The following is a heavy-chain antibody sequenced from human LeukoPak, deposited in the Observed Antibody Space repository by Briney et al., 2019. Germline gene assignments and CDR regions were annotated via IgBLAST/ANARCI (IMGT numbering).Heavy chain of an antibody. Sequence: GGSLRLSCAASGFTSSSYAMSWVRQAPGKGLEWVSAISGSGGSTYYADSVKGRFTISRDNAKNSLYLQMNSLRAEDTAVYYCAREGPYDYVWGSYRYQPVDYWGQGTLVTVSS. CDR2: ISGSGGST. V-gene: IGHV3-23*01. D-gene: IGHD3-16*02. CDR1: GFTSSSYA. CDR3: AREGPYDYVWGSYRYQPVDY. J-gene: IGHJ4*02.